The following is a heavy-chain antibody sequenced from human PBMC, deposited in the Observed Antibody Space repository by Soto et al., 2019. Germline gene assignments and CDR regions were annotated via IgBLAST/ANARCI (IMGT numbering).Heavy chain of an antibody. CDR1: GGSISSYY. V-gene: IGHV4-59*01. J-gene: IGHJ5*02. CDR2: IYYSGST. CDR3: ATSYYDFWSGYDNWFDP. D-gene: IGHD3-3*01. Sequence: SETLSLTCTVSGGSISSYYWSWIRQPPGKGLEWIGYIYYSGSTNYNPSLKSRVTISVDTSKNQFSLKLSSVTAADTAVYYCATSYYDFWSGYDNWFDPWGQGTLVTVSS.